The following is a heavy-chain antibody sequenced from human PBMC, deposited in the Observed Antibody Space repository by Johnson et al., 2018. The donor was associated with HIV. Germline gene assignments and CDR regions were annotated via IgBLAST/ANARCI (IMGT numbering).Heavy chain of an antibody. Sequence: VQLVESGGGVVQPGRSLRLSCAASGFTFSSYAMSWVRQAPGKGLEWVSLIYSGGITYYADSVKGRFTISRDNSKNTLYLQMNSLRAEDTAVYYCAKAQAFRGAFDIWGQGTMVTVSS. J-gene: IGHJ3*02. D-gene: IGHD2/OR15-2a*01. CDR1: GFTFSSYA. CDR2: IYSGGIT. CDR3: AKAQAFRGAFDI. V-gene: IGHV3-NL1*01.